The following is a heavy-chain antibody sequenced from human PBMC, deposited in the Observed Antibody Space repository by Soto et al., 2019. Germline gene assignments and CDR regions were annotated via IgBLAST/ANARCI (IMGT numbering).Heavy chain of an antibody. CDR3: AKDHLATTVTTVGY. CDR2: ISYHGSDK. CDR1: GFTFSNYG. D-gene: IGHD4-17*01. J-gene: IGHJ4*02. Sequence: QVQLVESGGGVVQPGRSLRLSCAASGFTFSNYGMHWVRQAPGKGLEWVAVISYHGSDKYYADSVKGRFTISRDNSKNTLCLKMDSLRAEDRAVYYCAKDHLATTVTTVGYWGQGTLVTVSS. V-gene: IGHV3-30*18.